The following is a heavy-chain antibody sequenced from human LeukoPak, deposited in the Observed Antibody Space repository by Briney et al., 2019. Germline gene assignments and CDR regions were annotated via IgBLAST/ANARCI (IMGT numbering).Heavy chain of an antibody. CDR3: ARRGYCSGGSCYYYYGMDV. V-gene: IGHV4-39*01. CDR1: GGSISSSSYY. CDR2: IDYSGST. D-gene: IGHD2-15*01. J-gene: IGHJ6*02. Sequence: KPSETLSLTCTVSGGSISSSSYYWGWIRQPPGKGLEWIGRIDYSGSTYYNPSRKSRVTISVDTSKNQFSLKLSSVTAADTAVYYCARRGYCSGGSCYYYYGMDVWGQGTTVTVSS.